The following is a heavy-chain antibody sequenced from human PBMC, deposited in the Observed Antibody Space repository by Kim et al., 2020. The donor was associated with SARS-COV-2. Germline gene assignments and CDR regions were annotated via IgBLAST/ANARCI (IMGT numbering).Heavy chain of an antibody. Sequence: SETLSLTCTVSGGSVSSGSYYWSWIRQPPGKGLEWIGYIYYSGSTNYNPSLKSRVTISVDTSKNQFSLKLSSVTAADTAVYYCARDCMVGEDSSCEDYGMDVWGQGTTVTVSS. J-gene: IGHJ6*02. CDR1: GGSVSSGSYY. CDR2: IYYSGST. CDR3: ARDCMVGEDSSCEDYGMDV. V-gene: IGHV4-61*01. D-gene: IGHD6-6*01.